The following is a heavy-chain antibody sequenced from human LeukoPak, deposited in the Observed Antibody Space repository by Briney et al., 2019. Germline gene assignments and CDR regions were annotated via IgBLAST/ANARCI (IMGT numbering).Heavy chain of an antibody. CDR2: IYYSGST. J-gene: IGHJ4*02. D-gene: IGHD6-13*01. CDR1: GGSISSYY. CDR3: ARSQIIAAAGTPIDY. V-gene: IGHV4-59*12. Sequence: SETLSLTCTVSGGSISSYYWNWIRQPPGKGLEWIGSIYYSGSTYYNPSLKSRVTISVDRSKNQFSLKLSSVTAADTAVYYCARSQIIAAAGTPIDYWGQGTLVTVSS.